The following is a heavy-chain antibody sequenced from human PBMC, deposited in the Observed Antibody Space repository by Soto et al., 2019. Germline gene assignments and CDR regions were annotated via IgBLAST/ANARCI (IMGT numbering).Heavy chain of an antibody. CDR3: AKDQGSSWYEIDY. J-gene: IGHJ4*02. CDR2: ISYDGSNK. Sequence: GGSLRLSCAASGFTFSSYGMRWVRQAPGKGLEWVAVISYDGSNKYYADPVKGRFTISRDNSKNTLYLQMNSLRAEDTAVYYCAKDQGSSWYEIDYWGQGTLVTVSS. V-gene: IGHV3-30*18. D-gene: IGHD6-13*01. CDR1: GFTFSSYG.